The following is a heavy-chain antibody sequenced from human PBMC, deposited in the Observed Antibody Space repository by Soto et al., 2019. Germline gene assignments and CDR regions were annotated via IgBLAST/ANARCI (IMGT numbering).Heavy chain of an antibody. CDR3: ASQGLPYFDWSPTPLYYMDV. V-gene: IGHV4-61*01. J-gene: IGHJ6*03. Sequence: SETLSLTCTVSGGSVSSGSYYWSWIRQPPGKGLEWIGYIYYSGNTNYNPSLKSRVTISVDKSKNQFSLKLSSVTAADTAVYYCASQGLPYFDWSPTPLYYMDVWGKGTTVTVSS. CDR2: IYYSGNT. CDR1: GGSVSSGSYY. D-gene: IGHD3-9*01.